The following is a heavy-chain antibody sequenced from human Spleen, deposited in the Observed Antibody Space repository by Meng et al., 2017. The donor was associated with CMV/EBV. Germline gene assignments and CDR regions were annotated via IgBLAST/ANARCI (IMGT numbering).Heavy chain of an antibody. Sequence: SGFTCSSYAMSWVRQAPGKGLEWVSAISGSGGSTFYADSVKGRSTISRDNSKNTLYLQMNSLRAEDTAVYSCAKVGYCTGTNCPFDYWGQGTLVTVSS. CDR3: AKVGYCTGTNCPFDY. CDR1: GFTCSSYA. D-gene: IGHD2-2*01. V-gene: IGHV3-23*01. CDR2: ISGSGGST. J-gene: IGHJ4*02.